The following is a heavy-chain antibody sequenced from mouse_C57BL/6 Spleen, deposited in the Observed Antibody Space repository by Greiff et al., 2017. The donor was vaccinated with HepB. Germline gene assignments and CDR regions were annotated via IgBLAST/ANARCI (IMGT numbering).Heavy chain of an antibody. V-gene: IGHV1-64*01. CDR1: GYTFTSYW. CDR3: ARINGSRRDYAMDY. J-gene: IGHJ4*01. Sequence: QVQLQQPGAELVKPGASVKLSCKASGYTFTSYWMHWVKQRPGQGLEWIGMIHPNSGSTNYNEKFKSKATLTVDKSSSTAYMQLSSLTSEDSAVYYCARINGSRRDYAMDYWGQGTSVTVSS. CDR2: IHPNSGST. D-gene: IGHD1-1*01.